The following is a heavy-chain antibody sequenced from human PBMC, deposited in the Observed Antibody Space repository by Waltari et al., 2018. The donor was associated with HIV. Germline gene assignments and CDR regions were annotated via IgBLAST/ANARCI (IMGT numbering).Heavy chain of an antibody. CDR2: IWYDGTNE. Sequence: VQLVESGGGVVPPGRPLRLPCAPSGFTVRTCAPHCVRQAPGKGLEWVVVIWYDGTNEYYADSVKGRFTISRDNSKNTLYLQMNSLRAEDTAVYYCARDRSEGDGYYYYGLDVWGQGTTVTVSS. V-gene: IGHV3-33*01. CDR1: GFTVRTCA. J-gene: IGHJ6*02. CDR3: ARDRSEGDGYYYYGLDV. D-gene: IGHD2-21*02.